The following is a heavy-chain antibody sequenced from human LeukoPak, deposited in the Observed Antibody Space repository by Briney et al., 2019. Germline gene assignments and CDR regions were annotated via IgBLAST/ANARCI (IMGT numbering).Heavy chain of an antibody. J-gene: IGHJ4*02. V-gene: IGHV1-18*01. CDR2: ISAYNGNT. CDR1: TYTFTSYG. Sequence: ASVKVSCKASTYTFTSYGISWVRQAPGQGLEWMGWISAYNGNTNYAQKLQGRVTMTTDTSTSTAYMELRSLRSDDTAVYYCARVLGSPYYYDSSAYLDYRGQGTLVTVSS. CDR3: ARVLGSPYYYDSSAYLDY. D-gene: IGHD3-22*01.